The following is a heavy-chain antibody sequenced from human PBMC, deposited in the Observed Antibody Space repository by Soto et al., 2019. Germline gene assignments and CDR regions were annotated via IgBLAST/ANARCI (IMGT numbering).Heavy chain of an antibody. CDR1: GYTLTELS. CDR3: ATDQLSDTPYYFNY. V-gene: IGHV1-24*01. J-gene: IGHJ4*02. Sequence: ASVKVSCKVSGYTLTELSMHWVRQAPGKGLEWMGGFDPEDGETIYAQKFQGRVTMTEDTSTDTAYMELSSLRSEDTAVYYCATDQLSDTPYYFNYWGKETRVTVSS. CDR2: FDPEDGET. D-gene: IGHD2-21*02.